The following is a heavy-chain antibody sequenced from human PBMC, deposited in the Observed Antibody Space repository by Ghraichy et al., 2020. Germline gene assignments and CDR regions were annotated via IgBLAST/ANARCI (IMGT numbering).Heavy chain of an antibody. CDR2: ISSISEHI. V-gene: IGHV3-21*01. CDR3: AREDCSSVSCFSKVPDY. Sequence: GGSLRLSCTASGFNFNIYSMIWVRQAPGKGLEWVSSISSISEHIYYADSVKGRFTISRDNAKNALFLQMNSLRADDTAVYYCAREDCSSVSCFSKVPDYWGQGTLVTVSS. J-gene: IGHJ4*02. D-gene: IGHD2-2*01. CDR1: GFNFNIYS.